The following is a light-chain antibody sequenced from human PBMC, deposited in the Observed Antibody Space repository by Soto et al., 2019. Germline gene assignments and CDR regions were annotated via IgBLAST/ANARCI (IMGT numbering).Light chain of an antibody. CDR1: QSVSSN. CDR3: RQYGKWPHPS. J-gene: IGKJ5*01. Sequence: EVVMTQSPATLPVSLGERATLSCRASQSVSSNVAWHQQKPGLAPRLLIHTAATRATGIPARFSGRGSGTFFTLTISGLPSEEFATYYCRQYGKWPHPSLGQRTPLQIK. CDR2: TAA. V-gene: IGKV3-15*01.